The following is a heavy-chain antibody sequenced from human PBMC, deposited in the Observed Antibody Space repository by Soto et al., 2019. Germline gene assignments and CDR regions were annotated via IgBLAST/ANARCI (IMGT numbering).Heavy chain of an antibody. V-gene: IGHV4-34*01. CDR3: ARFLDPGTTSAAVDY. J-gene: IGHJ4*02. Sequence: SETLSLTCAVYGGSFSGYYWSWIRQPPGKGLGWIGEINHRGSTNYNPSLKSRVTISVDTSRNQFSLKMSSVTAADTAVYYCARFLDPGTTSAAVDYWGQGTLVTVSS. CDR1: GGSFSGYY. D-gene: IGHD1-7*01. CDR2: INHRGST.